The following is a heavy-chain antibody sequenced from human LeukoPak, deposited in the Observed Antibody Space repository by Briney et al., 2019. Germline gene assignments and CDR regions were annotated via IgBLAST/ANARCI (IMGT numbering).Heavy chain of an antibody. Sequence: GRSLRLSCAAPGFTFSSYGMHWVRQAPGKGLEWVTYIRYDGTNKYYADSVKGRFTISRDNSKNTLYLQMNSLRPEDTAVYYCARGGKIPLAGTRSPQYFQHWGQGTLVTVSS. CDR2: IRYDGTNK. V-gene: IGHV3-30*02. CDR3: ARGGKIPLAGTRSPQYFQH. J-gene: IGHJ1*01. D-gene: IGHD6-19*01. CDR1: GFTFSSYG.